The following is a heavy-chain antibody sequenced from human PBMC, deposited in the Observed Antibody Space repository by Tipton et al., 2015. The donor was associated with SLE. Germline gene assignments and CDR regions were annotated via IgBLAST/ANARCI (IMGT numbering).Heavy chain of an antibody. CDR3: TRCGY. V-gene: IGHV3-73*01. Sequence: GSLRLSCAASGFTFSGSSMHWVRQASGKGLEWVGRVGRKADNYATSYAASVKGRFTISRDDSKNTTYLQMNSLKNEDTAVYYCTRCGYWGQGTLVTVST. J-gene: IGHJ4*02. CDR1: GFTFSGSS. CDR2: VGRKADNYAT.